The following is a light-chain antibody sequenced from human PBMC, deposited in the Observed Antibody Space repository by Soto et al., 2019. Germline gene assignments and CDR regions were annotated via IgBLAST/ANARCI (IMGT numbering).Light chain of an antibody. CDR3: SSYAGNNVV. CDR2: EVS. Sequence: QSALTQPPSASGSPGQSVTISCTGTSSDVGGYNYVSWYQQHPGKAPKLMIYEVSKRPSGVPDRFSGSKSGNTASLTVSGLQAEDEADYYCSSYAGNNVVFGGGTKLPVL. CDR1: SSDVGGYNY. V-gene: IGLV2-8*01. J-gene: IGLJ2*01.